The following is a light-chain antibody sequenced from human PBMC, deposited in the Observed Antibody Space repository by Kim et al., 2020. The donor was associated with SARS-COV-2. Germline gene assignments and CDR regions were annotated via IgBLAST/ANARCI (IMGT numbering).Light chain of an antibody. CDR1: QSVSNN. CDR2: GAS. J-gene: IGKJ2*01. CDR3: QQYDNWPPYT. Sequence: IMMTQSPVTLSVSPGERATLSCRASQSVSNNLAWYQQKPGQAPRLLIYGASTRATGIPARFSGSGSGTEFTLTITSLQSEDFAVYYCQQYDNWPPYTFGQGTKLEI. V-gene: IGKV3-15*01.